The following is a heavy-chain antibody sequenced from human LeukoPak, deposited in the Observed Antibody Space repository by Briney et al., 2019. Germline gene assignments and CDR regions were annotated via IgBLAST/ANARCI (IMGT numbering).Heavy chain of an antibody. Sequence: SVKVSCKASGGTFSSYAISWVRQAPGQGLEWMGGIIPIFGTANYAQEFQGRVTITTDESTSTAYMELSSLRSEDTAVYYCARVDLWGQRDFRYYWGQGTLVTVSS. J-gene: IGHJ4*02. CDR3: ARVDLWGQRDFRYY. V-gene: IGHV1-69*05. D-gene: IGHD2/OR15-2a*01. CDR2: IIPIFGTA. CDR1: GGTFSSYA.